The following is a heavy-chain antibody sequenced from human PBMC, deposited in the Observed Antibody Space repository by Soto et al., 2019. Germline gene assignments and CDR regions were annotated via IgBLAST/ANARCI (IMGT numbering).Heavy chain of an antibody. CDR1: VGSISSSSYY. V-gene: IGHV4-39*01. CDR2: IYYSGST. CDR3: ASLILSNPTGYYSRLTIGGYFDY. D-gene: IGHD3-9*01. Sequence: SETLSLTCTVSVGSISSSSYYWGWIRQPPWKGLERIGSIYYSGSTYYNPSLKSRVTISVDTSKNQFSLKRSSVTAADTAVYYCASLILSNPTGYYSRLTIGGYFDYWGQGTLVTVSS. J-gene: IGHJ4*02.